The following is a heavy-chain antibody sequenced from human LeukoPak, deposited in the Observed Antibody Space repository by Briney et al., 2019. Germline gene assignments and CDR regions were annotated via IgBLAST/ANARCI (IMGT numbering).Heavy chain of an antibody. D-gene: IGHD2-15*01. CDR2: SSSSGSTI. CDR1: GFTFSSYE. J-gene: IGHJ4*02. V-gene: IGHV3-48*03. Sequence: PGGSLRLSCAASGFTFSSYEMNWVRQAPGKGLEWVSYSSSSGSTIYYADSVKGRFTISRDNAKNSLYLQMNSLRAEDTAVYYCAQFPVGRGSGRDYWGQGTLVTVSS. CDR3: AQFPVGRGSGRDY.